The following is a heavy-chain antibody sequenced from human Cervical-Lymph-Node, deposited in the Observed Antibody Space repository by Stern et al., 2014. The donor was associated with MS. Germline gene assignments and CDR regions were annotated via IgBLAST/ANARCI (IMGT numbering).Heavy chain of an antibody. CDR3: ARDMSLGKTIIANY. CDR1: GFTFSRYG. Sequence: VQLVQSGGGVVQPGWSLRLSCAASGFTFSRYGMNWVRQAPGKGLEWVGGTHFDGSNKYYADSVRGRFTISRDNSKNTLYLQMNSLRVEDTAVYYCARDMSLGKTIIANYWGQGTLVTVSS. V-gene: IGHV3-33*01. CDR2: THFDGSNK. J-gene: IGHJ4*02. D-gene: IGHD2/OR15-2a*01.